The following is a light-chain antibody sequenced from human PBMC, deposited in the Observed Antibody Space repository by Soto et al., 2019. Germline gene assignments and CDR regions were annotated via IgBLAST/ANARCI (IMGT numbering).Light chain of an antibody. CDR3: MQGTHWPLS. Sequence: DVVVTQSPLSLPVTLGQPASISCRSSQSLVYSDGNTYLNWFQQRPGQSPRRLIYRVSNRDSGGPSRFSGRSTVIDLTLTISRVEVEDVEVYYCMQGTHWPLSFGGGTKVEIK. V-gene: IGKV2-30*01. CDR2: RVS. CDR1: QSLVYSDGNTY. J-gene: IGKJ4*01.